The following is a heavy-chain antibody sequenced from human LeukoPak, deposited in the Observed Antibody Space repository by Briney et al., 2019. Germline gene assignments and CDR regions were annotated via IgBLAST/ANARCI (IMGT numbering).Heavy chain of an antibody. Sequence: SVKVSCKASGTTFSRSAISWVRQAPGQGLEWMGGVIPILGTTNYAQKFQDRVSITTDETTSTAYMEVTSLRSVDTAVYYCARDDGSATMGFDSWGQGTLVTVSS. D-gene: IGHD1-26*01. CDR1: GTTFSRSA. J-gene: IGHJ4*02. CDR2: VIPILGTT. CDR3: ARDDGSATMGFDS. V-gene: IGHV1-69*05.